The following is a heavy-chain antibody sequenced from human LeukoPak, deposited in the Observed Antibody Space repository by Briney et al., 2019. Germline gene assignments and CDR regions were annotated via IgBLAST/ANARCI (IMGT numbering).Heavy chain of an antibody. J-gene: IGHJ6*03. CDR3: ARDEGYNWNNIYYYYMDV. CDR1: GFTFSSYG. V-gene: IGHV3-30*03. D-gene: IGHD1/OR15-1a*01. Sequence: GGSLRLSCAASGFTFSSYGMHWVRQAPGKGLEWVSVISYDGSNEYYADSVKGRFTISRDNSKNTLHLQMNSLRPEDTAVYYCARDEGYNWNNIYYYYMDVWGKGTTVTVSS. CDR2: ISYDGSNE.